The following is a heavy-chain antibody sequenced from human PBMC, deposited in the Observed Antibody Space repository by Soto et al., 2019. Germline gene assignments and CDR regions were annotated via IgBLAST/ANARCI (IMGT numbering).Heavy chain of an antibody. CDR3: PRESRRGMDV. CDR1: GYTFTSYD. J-gene: IGHJ6*02. V-gene: IGHV1-8*01. Sequence: QVQLVQSGAEVKKPGASVKVSCKASGYTFTSYDINWVRQATGQGLEWMGWMNPHSGNTAYAQKFQGRVTMTRNTSISTAYMELSSVRAEDRAVYYCPRESRRGMDVWGQGTTVTVSS. CDR2: MNPHSGNT.